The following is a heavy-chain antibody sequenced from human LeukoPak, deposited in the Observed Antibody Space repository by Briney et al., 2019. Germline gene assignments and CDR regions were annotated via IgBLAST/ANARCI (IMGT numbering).Heavy chain of an antibody. CDR2: ISSSSYI. CDR1: GFTFSSYS. Sequence: GGSLRLSCAASGFTFSSYSMNWVRQAPGKGLEWVSSISSSSYIYYADPVKGRFTISRDNAKNSLYLQMNSLRAEDAAVYYCARDRVIAKTKTDDAFDIWGQGTMVTVSS. CDR3: ARDRVIAKTKTDDAFDI. D-gene: IGHD2-21*01. V-gene: IGHV3-21*01. J-gene: IGHJ3*02.